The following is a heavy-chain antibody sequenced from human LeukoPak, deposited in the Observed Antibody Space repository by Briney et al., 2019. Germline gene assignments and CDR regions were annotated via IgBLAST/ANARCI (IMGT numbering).Heavy chain of an antibody. D-gene: IGHD2-15*01. CDR2: IYSGGST. V-gene: IGHV3-53*04. CDR3: AREVVVAGYYYYYGMDV. Sequence: GESLSLSCAASGFTVSSNYMSWFRQAPAKGLEWVSVIYSGGSTYYADSVKGRFTISRHNSKNTLYLQMNSLRAEDTAVYYCAREVVVAGYYYYYGMDVWGQGTTVTVSS. J-gene: IGHJ6*02. CDR1: GFTVSSNY.